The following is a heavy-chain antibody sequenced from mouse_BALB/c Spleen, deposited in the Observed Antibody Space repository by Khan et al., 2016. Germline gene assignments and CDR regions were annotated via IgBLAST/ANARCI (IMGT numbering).Heavy chain of an antibody. J-gene: IGHJ3*01. Sequence: EVELVESGPGLVKPSQSLSLTCTVTGYSIISDYAWNWIRQFPGNKLEWMGYISYSGSTSYNPSLKSRISITRDTSKNQFFLQLTSLTTAATATYYCARPWWFAYWGQGTLVTVSA. CDR1: GYSIISDYA. V-gene: IGHV3-2*02. CDR3: ARPWWFAY. CDR2: ISYSGST.